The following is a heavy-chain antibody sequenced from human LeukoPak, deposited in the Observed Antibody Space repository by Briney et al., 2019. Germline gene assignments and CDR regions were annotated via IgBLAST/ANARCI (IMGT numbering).Heavy chain of an antibody. CDR1: GYTFTGYY. D-gene: IGHD3-3*01. CDR2: INPNSGGT. J-gene: IGHJ4*02. Sequence: ASAKVSCKASGYTFTGYYMHWVRQAPGQGLEWMGWINPNSGGTNYAQKFQGRVTMTRDTSISTAYMELSRLRSDDTAVYYCAREWNSGYYSEGPFDYWGQGTLVTVSS. V-gene: IGHV1-2*02. CDR3: AREWNSGYYSEGPFDY.